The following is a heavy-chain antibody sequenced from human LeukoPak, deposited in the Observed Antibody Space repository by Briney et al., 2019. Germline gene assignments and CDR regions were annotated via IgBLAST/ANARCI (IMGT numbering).Heavy chain of an antibody. CDR2: ISSSSSYI. CDR1: GFTFSSYS. Sequence: GGSLRLSCAASGFTFSSYSMNWVRQAPGKGLEWVSSISSSSSYIYYADSVKGRFTISRDNAKNSLYLQMNSLRAEDTAVYYCARDLRSSYYFDAFDIWGQGTMVTVSS. V-gene: IGHV3-21*01. J-gene: IGHJ3*02. CDR3: ARDLRSSYYFDAFDI. D-gene: IGHD3-22*01.